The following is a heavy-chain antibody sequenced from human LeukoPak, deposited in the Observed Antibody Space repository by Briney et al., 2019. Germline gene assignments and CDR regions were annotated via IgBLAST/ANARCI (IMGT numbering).Heavy chain of an antibody. J-gene: IGHJ4*02. CDR2: INHSGST. Sequence: SETLSLTCAVSGGSFSGYYWSWIRQPPGKGLEWIGEINHSGSTYSNPSLKSRVTISVDTSKNQFSLKLSSVTAADTAVYYCARSTTGSRFDYWGQGTLVTVSS. D-gene: IGHD1-1*01. V-gene: IGHV4-34*01. CDR1: GGSFSGYY. CDR3: ARSTTGSRFDY.